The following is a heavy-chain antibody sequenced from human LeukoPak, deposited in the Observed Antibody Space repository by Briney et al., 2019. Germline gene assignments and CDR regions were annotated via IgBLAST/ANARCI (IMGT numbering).Heavy chain of an antibody. CDR3: AKGRRLRFLEWLPNDAFDI. V-gene: IGHV3-23*01. CDR1: GFTFSSYA. Sequence: GGSLRLSCAASGFTFSSYAMSWVRQAPGKGLEWVSAISGSGGSTCYADSVKGRFTISRDNSKNTLYLQMNSLRAEDTAVYYCAKGRRLRFLEWLPNDAFDIWGQGTMVTVSS. D-gene: IGHD3-3*01. J-gene: IGHJ3*02. CDR2: ISGSGGST.